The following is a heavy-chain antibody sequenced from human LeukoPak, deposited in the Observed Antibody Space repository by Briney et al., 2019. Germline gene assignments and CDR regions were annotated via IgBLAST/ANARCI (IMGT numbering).Heavy chain of an antibody. CDR1: GYTFTSYY. J-gene: IGHJ4*02. CDR3: ARARPSIAMVRGVLPYYFDY. V-gene: IGHV1-46*01. Sequence: GASVKVSCKASGYTFTSYYMHWVRQAPGQGLEWMGIINPSGGSTSYAQKLQGRVTMTTDTSTSTAYMELRSLRSDDTAVYYCARARPSIAMVRGVLPYYFDYWGQGTLVTVSS. D-gene: IGHD3-10*01. CDR2: INPSGGST.